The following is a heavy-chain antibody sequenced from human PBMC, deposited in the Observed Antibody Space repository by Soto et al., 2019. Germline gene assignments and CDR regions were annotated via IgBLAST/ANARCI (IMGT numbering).Heavy chain of an antibody. Sequence: QVQLAESGGGVVQPERSLRLSCAASGFTFSTYGMHWVRQAPGKGLEWVAVIWYDGSNQYYGDSVKGRFTISRDNSKNTLYLQMNSLRAEVTAVYYCARGVAATYWYFDLWGRGTLVTVSS. CDR3: ARGVAATYWYFDL. CDR1: GFTFSTYG. D-gene: IGHD6-19*01. J-gene: IGHJ2*01. CDR2: IWYDGSNQ. V-gene: IGHV3-33*01.